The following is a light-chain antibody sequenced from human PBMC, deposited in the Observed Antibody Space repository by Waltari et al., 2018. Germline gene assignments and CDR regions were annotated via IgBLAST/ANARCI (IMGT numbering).Light chain of an antibody. CDR1: QSVIIFS. CDR2: GTS. Sequence: EIVLTQSPGTLSLSPGERATRYCRASQSVIIFSFTQDQQKLGQAPRLLIYGTSSRATGIADRFSGSGSGTDFTLTISRLEPEDFAVYYCQQYDGEVVTFGGGTKVEI. J-gene: IGKJ4*01. CDR3: QQYDGEVVT. V-gene: IGKV3-20*01.